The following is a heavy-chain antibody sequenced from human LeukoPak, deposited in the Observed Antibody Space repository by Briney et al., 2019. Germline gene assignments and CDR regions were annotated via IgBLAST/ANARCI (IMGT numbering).Heavy chain of an antibody. CDR2: IYYSGST. CDR3: ARDPYYCSSTSCYSWFDP. CDR1: GGSISSGGYY. J-gene: IGHJ5*02. D-gene: IGHD2-2*01. Sequence: SETLSLTCTVSGGSISSGGYYWSWIRQHPGKGLEWIGYIYYSGSTYYNPSLKSRVTISVDTSKNQFSLKLSSVTAADTAVYYCARDPYYCSSTSCYSWFDPWGQGTLVTVSS. V-gene: IGHV4-31*03.